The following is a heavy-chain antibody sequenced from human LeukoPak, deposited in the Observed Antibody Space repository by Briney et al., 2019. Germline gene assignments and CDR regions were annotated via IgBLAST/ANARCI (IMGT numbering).Heavy chain of an antibody. J-gene: IGHJ4*02. CDR3: AKQDIAVVPASFFFKTEFDF. CDR2: ISNSGDYT. Sequence: GGSLRLSCAASGFPFSNYAMSWVRQAQGKGLEWVSAISNSGDYTYYADSVKGRFTISRDNSKNTLYLQMNTLRAEDTAVYYCAKQDIAVVPASFFFKTEFDFWGQGALVIVSS. CDR1: GFPFSNYA. D-gene: IGHD2-2*01. V-gene: IGHV3-23*01.